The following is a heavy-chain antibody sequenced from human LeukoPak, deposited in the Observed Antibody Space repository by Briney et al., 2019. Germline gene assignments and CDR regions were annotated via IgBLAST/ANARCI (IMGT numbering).Heavy chain of an antibody. V-gene: IGHV4-39*01. J-gene: IGHJ5*02. Sequence: SETLSLTCTVSGGSISNYYWGWIRQPPGKGLEWIGTIYSTGNTYYNPSLKSRLTISVDTSKNQFSLKLSSVTAADTAVYYCARGGESGYDTWGQGSLVTVSS. CDR3: ARGGESGYDT. CDR1: GGSISNYY. D-gene: IGHD5-12*01. CDR2: IYSTGNT.